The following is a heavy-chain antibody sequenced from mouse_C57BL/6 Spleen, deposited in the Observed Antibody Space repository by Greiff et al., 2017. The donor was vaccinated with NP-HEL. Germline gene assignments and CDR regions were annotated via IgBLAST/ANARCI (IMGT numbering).Heavy chain of an antibody. J-gene: IGHJ4*01. CDR3: ARDDGYYVRAMDY. D-gene: IGHD2-3*01. CDR2: IYPGSGNT. CDR1: GYTFTDYY. Sequence: QVQLQQSGAELVRPGASVKLSCKASGYTFTDYYINWVKQRPGQGLEWIARIYPGSGNTYYNEKFKGKATLTAEKSSSTAYMQLSSLTSEDSAVYFCARDDGYYVRAMDYWGQGTSVTVSS. V-gene: IGHV1-76*01.